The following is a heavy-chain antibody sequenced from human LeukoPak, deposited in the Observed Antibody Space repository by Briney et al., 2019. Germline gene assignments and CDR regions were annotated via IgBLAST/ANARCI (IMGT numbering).Heavy chain of an antibody. CDR1: GFTFSSYA. D-gene: IGHD1-26*01. CDR3: SKEEGIVGATHNRFHP. J-gene: IGHJ5*02. V-gene: IGHV3-23*01. Sequence: GGSLRLSCAASGFTFSSYAMSWVRQAPGKGLEWVSAISGSGGSTYYADSVKGRFTISRDNSKNTLYLQMNSLRAEDTAVYYFSKEEGIVGATHNRFHPLGPGTLVTVSS. CDR2: ISGSGGST.